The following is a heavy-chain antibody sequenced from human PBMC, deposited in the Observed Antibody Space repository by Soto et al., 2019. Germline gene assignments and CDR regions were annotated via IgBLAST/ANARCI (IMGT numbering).Heavy chain of an antibody. CDR1: GGTFSSYT. V-gene: IGHV1-69*08. CDR2: IIPILGIA. CDR3: ARDGCDYDDAFDI. J-gene: IGHJ3*02. Sequence: QVQLVQSGAEVKKPGSSVKVSCKASGGTFSSYTISWVRQAPGQGLEWMGRIIPILGIANYAQKFQGRVTITADKSTSTAYMELSSLRSEDTAVYYCARDGCDYDDAFDIWGQGTMVTVSS. D-gene: IGHD1-26*01.